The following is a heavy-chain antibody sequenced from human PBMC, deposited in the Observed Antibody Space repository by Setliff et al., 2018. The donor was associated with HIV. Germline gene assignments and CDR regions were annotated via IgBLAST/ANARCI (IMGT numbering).Heavy chain of an antibody. CDR2: INPNRGDT. D-gene: IGHD3-10*01. CDR1: GYSLTDLS. Sequence: ASVKVSCKVSGYSLTDLSIHWVRQPPGQGLEWMGQINPNRGDTKSHHKFADRLIMSRDTSLTTVYMELTSLRSDDTAVYYCARVSSFNKIIREAFDIWGQGTLVTVSS. J-gene: IGHJ3*02. CDR3: ARVSSFNKIIREAFDI. V-gene: IGHV1-2*06.